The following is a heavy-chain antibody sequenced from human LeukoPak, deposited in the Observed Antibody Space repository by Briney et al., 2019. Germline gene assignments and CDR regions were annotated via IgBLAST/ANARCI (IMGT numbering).Heavy chain of an antibody. CDR2: ISRSGSSM. CDR3: AREVSALGNYFDS. CDR1: GFTITSYE. J-gene: IGHJ4*02. V-gene: IGHV3-48*03. D-gene: IGHD7-27*01. Sequence: GGSLRLSCAASGFTITSYEMNWVRQAPGKGLEWISYISRSGSSMYYADSVKGRFTISRDSAKNSLYLQMNSLRAEDTAVYYCAREVSALGNYFDSWGQGTPVTVSS.